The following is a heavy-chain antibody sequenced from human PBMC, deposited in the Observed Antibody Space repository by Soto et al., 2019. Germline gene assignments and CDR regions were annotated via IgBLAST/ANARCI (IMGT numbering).Heavy chain of an antibody. V-gene: IGHV5-51*01. CDR2: IYPGDSDT. CDR1: GYNFPSSW. D-gene: IGHD3-3*01. CDR3: ARLDVWNGNLFSGMDL. Sequence: GESLKISCQGSGYNFPSSWIGWVRQMPGNGLEWMGIIYPGDSDTRYSPSFQGLVSSSVTKSISTAYLQWHSLRASDSAMYFCARLDVWNGNLFSGMDLWGQGTTVTVSS. J-gene: IGHJ6*02.